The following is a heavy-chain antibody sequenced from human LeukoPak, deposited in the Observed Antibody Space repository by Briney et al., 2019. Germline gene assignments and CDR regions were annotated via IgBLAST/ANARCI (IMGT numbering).Heavy chain of an antibody. CDR2: IYYSGST. CDR1: GGSISAFY. D-gene: IGHD1-26*01. J-gene: IGHJ4*02. V-gene: IGHV4-59*01. Sequence: PSETLSLTRTVSGGSISAFYWSWIRQPPGKGLEWIGYIYYSGSTSYNPSLKSRVTISVDTSKNQFSLNLSSVTAADTAVYYCARSGSTAFDYWGQGTLVTVSS. CDR3: ARSGSTAFDY.